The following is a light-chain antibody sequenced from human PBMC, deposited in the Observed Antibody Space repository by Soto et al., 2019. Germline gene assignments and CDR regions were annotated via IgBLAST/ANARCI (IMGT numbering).Light chain of an antibody. CDR1: QGISNY. CDR2: AAS. J-gene: IGKJ4*01. Sequence: IQITQAPPRLSASVEARVPITCRASQGISNYLAWYQQKPGKAPKLLIYAASTLQSGVPSRFTGSGSGTDFTLTISSLQPEDAATYYCQKCKGAPFTFGGGTKV. V-gene: IGKV1-27*01. CDR3: QKCKGAPFT.